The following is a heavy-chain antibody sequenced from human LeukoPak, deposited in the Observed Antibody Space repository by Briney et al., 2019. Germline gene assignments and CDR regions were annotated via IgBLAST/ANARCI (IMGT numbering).Heavy chain of an antibody. CDR2: INPDGNKK. Sequence: GGSLRLSCAVSGLTFSSSWMDWVRQAPGKGLEWVASINPDGNKKYSADSVKGRFTISRDNAENPLYLQMNSLRVEDTAFYYCARDLAYSRLDYWGQGMLVTVSS. CDR1: GLTFSSSW. V-gene: IGHV3-7*01. J-gene: IGHJ4*02. CDR3: ARDLAYSRLDY. D-gene: IGHD5-18*01.